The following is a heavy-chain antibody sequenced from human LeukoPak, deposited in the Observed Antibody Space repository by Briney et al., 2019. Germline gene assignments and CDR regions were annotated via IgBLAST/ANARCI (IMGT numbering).Heavy chain of an antibody. Sequence: GRSLRLSCSASGFTFSTYAMHWVRQAPGKGLEYVSTSSSNGGNIYYADSVKGRFTISRDNSKNTLHLQMSSLRPDDTAVYYCVREWYSAMYWGQGTLVTVSS. CDR1: GFTFSTYA. CDR2: SSSNGGNI. D-gene: IGHD1-1*01. V-gene: IGHV3-64D*06. CDR3: VREWYSAMY. J-gene: IGHJ4*02.